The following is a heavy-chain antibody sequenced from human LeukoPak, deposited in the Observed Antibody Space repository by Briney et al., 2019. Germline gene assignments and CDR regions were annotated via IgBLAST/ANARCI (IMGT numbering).Heavy chain of an antibody. Sequence: GGSLRLSCAASGFTFSSYSMHWVRQAPGKGLEWVAVISYDGSNKYYADSVKGRFTISRDNSKNTLYLQMNSLRAEDTAVYYCAKDLAIAVAGTSFDYWGQGTLVTVSS. V-gene: IGHV3-30*18. CDR1: GFTFSSYS. CDR3: AKDLAIAVAGTSFDY. CDR2: ISYDGSNK. J-gene: IGHJ4*02. D-gene: IGHD6-19*01.